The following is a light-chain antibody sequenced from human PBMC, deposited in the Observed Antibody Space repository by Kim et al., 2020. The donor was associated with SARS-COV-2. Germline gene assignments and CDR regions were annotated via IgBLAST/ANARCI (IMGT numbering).Light chain of an antibody. CDR1: QSVVYSSNNKNY. Sequence: DNINCKSRQSVVYSSNNKNYLALYQQKPGQPPKVIIYWASTRESGVPDRFSGSGSGTDFTLTISSLQAEDVAVYYCQQYYSTPWTFGQGTKVEIK. J-gene: IGKJ1*01. CDR3: QQYYSTPWT. V-gene: IGKV4-1*01. CDR2: WAS.